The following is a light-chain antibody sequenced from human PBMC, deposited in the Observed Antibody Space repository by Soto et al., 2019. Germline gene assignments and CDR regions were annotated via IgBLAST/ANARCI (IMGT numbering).Light chain of an antibody. CDR3: CSYAGGVI. Sequence: QSALTQPASVSGSPGQSITISCTGTSSDVGSYNLVSWYQQYPGKAPKLMIYEVTKRPSGVSDRFSGSKSGITASLTISGLQAEVEADYYCCSYAGGVIFGGGTKLTVL. J-gene: IGLJ2*01. CDR2: EVT. V-gene: IGLV2-23*02. CDR1: SSDVGSYNL.